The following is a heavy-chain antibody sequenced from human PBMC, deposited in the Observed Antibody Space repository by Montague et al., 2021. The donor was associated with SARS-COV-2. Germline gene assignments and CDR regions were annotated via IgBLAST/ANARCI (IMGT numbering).Heavy chain of an antibody. CDR1: GGSFSGYY. CDR2: INHSGST. V-gene: IGHV4-34*01. CDR3: ARGLGRPGTIFGVALY. J-gene: IGHJ4*02. Sequence: SETLSLTCGVYGGSFSGYYWSWIRQPPGKGLQWIGGINHSGSTNYNSSLNSRGTISLDTSKNQFSLKLTSVSAADTAVYYCARGLGRPGTIFGVALYWGQGTLVIVSA. D-gene: IGHD3-3*01.